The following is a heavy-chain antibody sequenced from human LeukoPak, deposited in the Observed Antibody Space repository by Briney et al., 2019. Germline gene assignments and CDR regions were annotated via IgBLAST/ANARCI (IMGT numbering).Heavy chain of an antibody. D-gene: IGHD2-21*01. CDR1: GFTFSSYA. V-gene: IGHV3-23*01. CDR2: ISGSGGST. J-gene: IGHJ4*02. CDR3: ARPSGSGDLYFDY. Sequence: GGSLRLSCAASGFTFSSYAMSWVRQAPGKGLEWVSAISGSGGSTYYADSVKGRFTISRDNSKNTLYLQMNSLRAEDTAVYYCARPSGSGDLYFDYWGQGTLVTVSS.